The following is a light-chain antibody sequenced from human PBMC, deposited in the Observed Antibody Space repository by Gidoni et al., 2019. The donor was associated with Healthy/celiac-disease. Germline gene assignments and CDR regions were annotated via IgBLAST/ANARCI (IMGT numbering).Light chain of an antibody. Sequence: SVPTPPPSPSRHPDHRVTISFSGTSSNIGSNYVSWYQRLPGTAPKPLIYSKNQRPSGVPDRFSGSKSGTSASRAISGLRSEDEADYYCAAWDDSLSVVFGGGTKLTVL. CDR3: AAWDDSLSVV. J-gene: IGLJ2*01. V-gene: IGLV1-47*02. CDR1: SSNIGSNY. CDR2: SKN.